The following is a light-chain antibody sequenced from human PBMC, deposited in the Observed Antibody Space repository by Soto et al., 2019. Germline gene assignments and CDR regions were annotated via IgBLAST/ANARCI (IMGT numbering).Light chain of an antibody. Sequence: QSALTQPASVSGSPGQSITISCTGTSSDVGAYVSWYQQHPGKAPKLMIFDVSNRPSGVSNRFSGSKSGNTASLTISGLQAEDEADYYCSSYTTATTRVFGGGTKVTVL. J-gene: IGLJ3*02. CDR3: SSYTTATTRV. V-gene: IGLV2-14*01. CDR2: DVS. CDR1: SSDVGAY.